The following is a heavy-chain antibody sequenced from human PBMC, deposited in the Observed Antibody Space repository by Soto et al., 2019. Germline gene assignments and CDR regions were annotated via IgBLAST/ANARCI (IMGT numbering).Heavy chain of an antibody. D-gene: IGHD2-15*01. Sequence: QVQLVQSGAEVKKPGASVTVSCKASGYTLTSYGISWVRQAHGQGLEWMGWTSADNGDTDYAQKLQGRVTMTTDTSTSTAYMELRSLRSDDTAVYYCVLAAQPYYSDFWGQGTLVTVSS. CDR3: VLAAQPYYSDF. CDR1: GYTLTSYG. CDR2: TSADNGDT. V-gene: IGHV1-18*01. J-gene: IGHJ4*02.